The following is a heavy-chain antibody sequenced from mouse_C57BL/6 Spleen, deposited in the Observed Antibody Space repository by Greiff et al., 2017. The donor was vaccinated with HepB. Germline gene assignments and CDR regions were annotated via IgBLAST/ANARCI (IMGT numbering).Heavy chain of an antibody. CDR2: ISDGGSYT. V-gene: IGHV5-4*01. Sequence: DVQLQESGGGLVKPGGSLKLSCAASGFTFSSYAMSWVRQTPEKRLEWVATISDGGSYTYYPDNVKGRFTISRDNAKNNLYLQMSHLKSEDTAMYYCARDNRYYGSSPYWYFDVWGTGTTVTVSS. CDR1: GFTFSSYA. CDR3: ARDNRYYGSSPYWYFDV. D-gene: IGHD1-1*01. J-gene: IGHJ1*03.